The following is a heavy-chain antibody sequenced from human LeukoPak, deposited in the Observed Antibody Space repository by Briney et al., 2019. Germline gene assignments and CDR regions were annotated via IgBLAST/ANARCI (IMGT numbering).Heavy chain of an antibody. CDR2: ISHDGSNI. V-gene: IGHV3-30*18. CDR1: ASTFSNDA. CDR3: AKDPYRVVVATGNYLDP. J-gene: IGHJ5*02. D-gene: IGHD2-15*01. Sequence: GGSLRLSCAASASTFSNDAIHWVRQAPGKGLEWVAVISHDGSNIYYGDSVKGRFSISRDNSKNTLYLQMNSLRVEDTAVYYCAKDPYRVVVATGNYLDPWGQGTLVTVSS.